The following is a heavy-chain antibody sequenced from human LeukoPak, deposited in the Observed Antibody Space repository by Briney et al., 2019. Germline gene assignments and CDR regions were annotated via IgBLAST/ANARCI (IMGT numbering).Heavy chain of an antibody. J-gene: IGHJ4*02. Sequence: SETLSLTCTVSGGSISNYYWSWIRQPPGKGLEWIGYIYYSGSTNYNPSLKSRVTISIDTSKNQFSLKLSSVTAADTAVYYCARDRDGYNPSDYWGQGTLVTVSS. V-gene: IGHV4-59*01. CDR1: GGSISNYY. CDR2: IYYSGST. CDR3: ARDRDGYNPSDY. D-gene: IGHD5-24*01.